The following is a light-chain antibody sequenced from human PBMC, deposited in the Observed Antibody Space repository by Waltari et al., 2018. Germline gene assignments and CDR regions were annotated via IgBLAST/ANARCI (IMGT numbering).Light chain of an antibody. J-gene: IGKJ2*01. CDR1: QSVGNY. V-gene: IGKV3-20*01. CDR3: QQFGNSPPYT. Sequence: EIVLTQSPGTLSLSAGARVTLSCRASQSVGNYLAWYQQIPGQAPRLLMGGASTRAAGIPDRFSGSRSGTDFILTISRLEPEDSAVYYCQQFGNSPPYTFGQGTKLEIK. CDR2: GAS.